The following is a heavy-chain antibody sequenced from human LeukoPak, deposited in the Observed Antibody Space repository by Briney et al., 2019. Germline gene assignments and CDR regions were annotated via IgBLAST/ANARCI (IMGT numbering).Heavy chain of an antibody. CDR1: GGSISSSSYY. D-gene: IGHD6-6*01. CDR3: ARADSSIAARPYYFDY. CDR2: IYYSGST. Sequence: SETLSLTCTVSGGSISSSSYYWGWIRQPPGKGLEWIGSIYYSGSTYYNPSLKSRVTISVDTSKNQFSLKLSSVTAADTAVYYCARADSSIAARPYYFDYWGQGTLVTVSS. J-gene: IGHJ4*02. V-gene: IGHV4-39*01.